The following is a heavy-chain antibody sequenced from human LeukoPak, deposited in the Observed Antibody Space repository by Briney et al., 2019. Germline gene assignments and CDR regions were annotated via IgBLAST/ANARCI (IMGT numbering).Heavy chain of an antibody. CDR1: GGSISSSSYY. Sequence: PSETLSLTCTVSGGSISSSSYYWGWIRQPPGKGLEWIGSIYYSGSTYNNPSLKSRVTISVDTSKNQFSLKLSSVTAADTAVYYCASGESSSLNSFDPWGQGTLVTVSS. J-gene: IGHJ5*02. D-gene: IGHD6-13*01. CDR2: IYYSGST. CDR3: ASGESSSLNSFDP. V-gene: IGHV4-39*01.